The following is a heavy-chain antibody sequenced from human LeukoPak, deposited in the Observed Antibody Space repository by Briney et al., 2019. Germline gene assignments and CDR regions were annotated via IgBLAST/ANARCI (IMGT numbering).Heavy chain of an antibody. CDR1: GGSLSSYY. CDR2: IYTSGST. CDR3: CRDLVCRGGSCYWNWFDP. V-gene: IGHV4-4*07. D-gene: IGHD2-15*01. J-gene: IGHJ5*02. Sequence: PSETLSLTCTVSGGSLSSYYWSWIRQPAGKGLGWIWRIYTSGSTHYNTSLKSRVTMSVDPSKKQFSLNLSSVTPAATAVFSRCRDLVCRGGSCYWNWFDPWGHGTLVTV.